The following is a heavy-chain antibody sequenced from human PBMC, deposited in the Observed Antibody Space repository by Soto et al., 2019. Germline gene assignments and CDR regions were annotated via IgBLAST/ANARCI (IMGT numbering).Heavy chain of an antibody. V-gene: IGHV1-69*08. CDR3: ARGISEYCSGSTCYSYYFDH. Sequence: QGHLVQSGTEVKKPGSSVKVSCKASGDTFSSNSINWVRLAPGQRLEWMGRIIPMLGKINYAQKIQGRVTISADKSTTTGYMELSSLTSEDTAVYYCARGISEYCSGSTCYSYYFDHWGPGTLVTVSS. J-gene: IGHJ4*02. CDR1: GDTFSSNS. D-gene: IGHD2-15*01. CDR2: IIPMLGKI.